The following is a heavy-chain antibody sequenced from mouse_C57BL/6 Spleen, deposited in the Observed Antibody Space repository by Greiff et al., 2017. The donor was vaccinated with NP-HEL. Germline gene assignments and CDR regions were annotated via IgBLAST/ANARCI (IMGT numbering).Heavy chain of an antibody. CDR3: ARNDYDAWFAY. V-gene: IGHV1-64*01. J-gene: IGHJ3*01. Sequence: VQLHQPGAELVKPGASVKLSCKASGYTFTSYWMHWVKQRPGQGLEWIGMIHPNSGSTNYNEKFKSKATLTVDKSSSTAYMQLSSLTSEDSAVYYCARNDYDAWFAYWGQGTLVTVSA. CDR1: GYTFTSYW. CDR2: IHPNSGST. D-gene: IGHD2-4*01.